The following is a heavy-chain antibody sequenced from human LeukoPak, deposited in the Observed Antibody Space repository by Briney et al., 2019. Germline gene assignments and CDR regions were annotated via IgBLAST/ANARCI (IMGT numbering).Heavy chain of an antibody. J-gene: IGHJ4*02. CDR1: GFTFDDYA. Sequence: PGGSLRLSCAASGFTFDDYAMHWVRQAPGKGLEWVSLISGDGGSTYYADSVKGRFTISRDNSKNSLYLQMNSLRTEDTVLYYCAKAEQQLVLTLTDYWGQGTLVTVSS. V-gene: IGHV3-43*02. CDR3: AKAEQQLVLTLTDY. CDR2: ISGDGGST. D-gene: IGHD6-13*01.